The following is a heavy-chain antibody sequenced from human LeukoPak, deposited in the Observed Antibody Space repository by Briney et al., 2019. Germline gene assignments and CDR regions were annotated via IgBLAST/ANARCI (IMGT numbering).Heavy chain of an antibody. J-gene: IGHJ4*02. D-gene: IGHD2-21*01. V-gene: IGHV4-34*01. CDR3: ARGTGPRKCGNCYFDY. CDR2: INHSGST. Sequence: SETLSLTCAVYGGSFSGYYWSWIRQPPGKGLEWIGEINHSGSTNYNPSLKSRVTISVDTSKNQFSLKLSSVTAADTAVYYCARGTGPRKCGNCYFDYWGQGTLVTVSS. CDR1: GGSFSGYY.